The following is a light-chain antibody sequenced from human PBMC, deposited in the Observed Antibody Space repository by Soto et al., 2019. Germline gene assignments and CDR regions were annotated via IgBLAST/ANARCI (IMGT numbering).Light chain of an antibody. CDR2: GAS. CDR3: QQYGSYPRHT. J-gene: IGKJ2*01. Sequence: EIVLTQSPGTLSLSPGERATLSCRASQSVSSSYLAWYQQKPGQAPRLLIYGASSRATGIPDRFSGSGSGTDFTLTISRLEPEDFAVYYCQQYGSYPRHTFRQGPKLEIK. CDR1: QSVSSSY. V-gene: IGKV3-20*01.